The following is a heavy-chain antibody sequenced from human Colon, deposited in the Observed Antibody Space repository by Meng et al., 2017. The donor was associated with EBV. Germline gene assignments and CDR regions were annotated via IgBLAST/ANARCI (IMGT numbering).Heavy chain of an antibody. Sequence: QVRLQVSGPGLVKPSQTLSLTCTVSGGSINSGDYYWSWLRQPPGKGLEWIGYIYYTGSTYYNPSLKSRVTISMDTSKNQFSLRLSSVTAADTAVYYCARDRARLTKYNWFDPWGQGTLVTVSS. CDR2: IYYTGST. J-gene: IGHJ5*02. CDR3: ARDRARLTKYNWFDP. D-gene: IGHD2-8*01. CDR1: GGSINSGDYY. V-gene: IGHV4-30-4*01.